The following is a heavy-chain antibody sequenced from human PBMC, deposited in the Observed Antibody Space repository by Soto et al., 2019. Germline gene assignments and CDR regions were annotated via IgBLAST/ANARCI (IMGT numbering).Heavy chain of an antibody. V-gene: IGHV4-59*01. CDR1: GGSISSYY. Sequence: PSETLSLTCTVSGGSISSYYWSWIRQPPGKGLEWIGYIYYSGSTNYNPSLKSRVTISVDTSKNQFSLKLSSVTAADTAVYYCARDIFSYGSGYHYLLAVCGQGTSVPGSS. CDR3: ARDIFSYGSGYHYLLAV. D-gene: IGHD5-18*01. J-gene: IGHJ6*02. CDR2: IYYSGST.